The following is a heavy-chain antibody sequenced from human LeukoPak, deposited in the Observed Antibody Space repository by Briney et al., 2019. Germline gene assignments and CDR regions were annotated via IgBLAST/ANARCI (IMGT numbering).Heavy chain of an antibody. CDR1: GYSISSGYY. CDR2: IYHSGST. V-gene: IGHV4-38-2*02. D-gene: IGHD3-10*01. J-gene: IGHJ3*02. Sequence: PSETLSLTCAVSGYSISSGYYWGWIRQPPGKGLEWIGSIYHSGSTYYNPSLKSRVTISVDTSKNQFSLKLSSVTAADTAVYYCARDSRYYGSGGTDAFDIWGQGTMVTVSS. CDR3: ARDSRYYGSGGTDAFDI.